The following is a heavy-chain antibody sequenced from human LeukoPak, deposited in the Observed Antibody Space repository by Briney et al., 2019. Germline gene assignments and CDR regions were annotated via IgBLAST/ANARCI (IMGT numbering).Heavy chain of an antibody. D-gene: IGHD3-10*01. J-gene: IGHJ4*02. CDR1: GGSISSGGYY. CDR3: ARGRFRDYFDY. CDR2: IYYSGST. V-gene: IGHV4-31*03. Sequence: SETLSLTCTVSGGSISSGGYYWSWIRQHPGKGLEWIGYIYYSGSTYYNPSLKSRVTISVDTSKNQFSLRLSSVTAADTAVYYCARGRFRDYFDYWGQGTLVTVSS.